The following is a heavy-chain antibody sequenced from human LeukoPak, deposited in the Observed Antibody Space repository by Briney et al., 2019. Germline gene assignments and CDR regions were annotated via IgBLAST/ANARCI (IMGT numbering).Heavy chain of an antibody. CDR3: ARPYSGYDYGY. D-gene: IGHD5-12*01. CDR2: IYYSGST. J-gene: IGHJ4*02. Sequence: SETLSLTCTVSGGSISSSSYYWGWIRQPPGKGLEWIGSIYYSGSTYYNPSLKSRVTISVDTSKNQFSLKLSSVTAADTAVYYCARPYSGYDYGYWGQGTLVTAST. CDR1: GGSISSSSYY. V-gene: IGHV4-39*01.